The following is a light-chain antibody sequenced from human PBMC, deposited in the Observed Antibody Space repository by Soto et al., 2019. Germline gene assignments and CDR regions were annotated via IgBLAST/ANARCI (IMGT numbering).Light chain of an antibody. CDR1: SSDVGGYNY. V-gene: IGLV2-14*01. J-gene: IGLJ2*01. Sequence: QSVLTQPASVSGSPGQSITISCTGTSSDVGGYNYVSWYQQYPGKAPKLMIYDVTNRPSGVSNRFSGSKSGNTASLTISGLQAEDEADYYCSSCASSSPWVFGGGTKLPVL. CDR3: SSCASSSPWV. CDR2: DVT.